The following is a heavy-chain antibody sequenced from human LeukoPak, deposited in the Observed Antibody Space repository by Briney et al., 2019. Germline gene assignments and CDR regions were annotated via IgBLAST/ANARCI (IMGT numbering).Heavy chain of an antibody. CDR3: ARHADSGFGELASDY. J-gene: IGHJ4*02. V-gene: IGHV4-39*01. CDR1: GGSISNSGYY. Sequence: PSETLSLTCTVSGGSISNSGYYWGWIRQPPGKGLEWIGNIYYSGSTYYNPSLKSQVTISKDTSKNQFSLKLTSVTAADTAVYYCARHADSGFGELASDYWGQGTLVTVSS. D-gene: IGHD3-10*01. CDR2: IYYSGST.